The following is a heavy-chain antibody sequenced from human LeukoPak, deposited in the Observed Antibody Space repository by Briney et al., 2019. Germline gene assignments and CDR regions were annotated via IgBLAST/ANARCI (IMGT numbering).Heavy chain of an antibody. CDR3: ARPFSRAQDSTWNGYYYGMDV. J-gene: IGHJ6*02. Sequence: ASVKVSCKASGYTFTGYYMHWVRQAPGQGLEWMGWINPNSGGTNYAQKFRGRVTMTRDTSISTAYMELSRLRSDDTALYYCARPFSRAQDSTWNGYYYGMDVWGQGTTVTVSS. CDR2: INPNSGGT. CDR1: GYTFTGYY. D-gene: IGHD2-2*01. V-gene: IGHV1-2*02.